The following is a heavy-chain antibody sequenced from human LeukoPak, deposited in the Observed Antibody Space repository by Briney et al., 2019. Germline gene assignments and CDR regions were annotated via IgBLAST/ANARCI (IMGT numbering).Heavy chain of an antibody. D-gene: IGHD1-26*01. CDR3: TRAVGLGPGAHFDQ. V-gene: IGHV3-11*01. CDR2: IPTSGISV. CDR1: GFSFSRYY. Sequence: PGGSLRLSCAASGFSFSRYYMSWVRQTPGKALEWISYIPTSGISVQYADSVRGRLTASRDGAKNSLHLQMDSLRVEDTAVYYCTRAVGLGPGAHFDQWGQGALVIVSS. J-gene: IGHJ4*02.